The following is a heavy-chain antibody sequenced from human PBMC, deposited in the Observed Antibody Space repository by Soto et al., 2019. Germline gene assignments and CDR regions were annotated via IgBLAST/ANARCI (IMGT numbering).Heavy chain of an antibody. CDR3: AKEMFPRTVLDSSSPWGDA. Sequence: QVQLVESGGGVVQPGRSLRLSCVASGFTLNTYGMHWVRQAPGKGLEWVALISYDGSHEYYADSVKGRFTISRDISKNTLFLQMNSLRPEGTAVYYCAKEMFPRTVLDSSSPWGDAWGQGTLVTVSS. D-gene: IGHD6-6*01. CDR2: ISYDGSHE. CDR1: GFTLNTYG. J-gene: IGHJ5*02. V-gene: IGHV3-30*18.